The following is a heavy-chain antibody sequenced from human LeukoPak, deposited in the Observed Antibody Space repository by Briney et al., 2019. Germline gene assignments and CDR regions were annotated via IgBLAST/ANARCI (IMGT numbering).Heavy chain of an antibody. CDR3: AKDLGRYRNNYFDY. Sequence: PGGSLRLSCEASGFTFSSYAMSWVRQAPVRGLEWVAIVTNNGGATYYADSVKGRFTISRDNSKNTLYLQMNSLRAEDTAVYYCAKDLGRYRNNYFDYWGQGTLVTVSS. J-gene: IGHJ4*02. D-gene: IGHD1-26*01. V-gene: IGHV3-23*01. CDR1: GFTFSSYA. CDR2: VTNNGGAT.